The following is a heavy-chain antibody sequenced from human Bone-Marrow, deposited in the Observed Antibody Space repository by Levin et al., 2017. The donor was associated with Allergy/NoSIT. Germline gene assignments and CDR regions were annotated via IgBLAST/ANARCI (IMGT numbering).Heavy chain of an antibody. D-gene: IGHD3-10*01. CDR3: AKVGGSGSYLSY. CDR1: GFTFSSYG. CDR2: ISYDGSNK. Sequence: GGSLRLSCAASGFTFSSYGMHWVRQAPGKGLEGVAVISYDGSNKYYADSVKGRFTISRDNSKNTLYLQMNSLRAEDTAVYYCAKVGGSGSYLSYWGQGTLVTVSS. J-gene: IGHJ4*02. V-gene: IGHV3-30*18.